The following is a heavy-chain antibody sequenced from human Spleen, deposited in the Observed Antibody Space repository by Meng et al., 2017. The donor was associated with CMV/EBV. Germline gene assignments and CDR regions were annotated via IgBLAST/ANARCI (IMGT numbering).Heavy chain of an antibody. J-gene: IGHJ6*02. CDR2: IIPMFGTA. D-gene: IGHD3/OR15-3a*01. V-gene: IGHV1-69*05. CDR3: ASGETAGLDYYGMDA. Sequence: SVKVSCKASGYTFTGHYIHWVRQAPGQGLEWMGGIIPMFGTANYAQKFQGRVTITRDESTSTAYMEMTSLRSEDTAVYYCASGETAGLDYYGMDAWGQGTTVTVSS. CDR1: GYTFTGHY.